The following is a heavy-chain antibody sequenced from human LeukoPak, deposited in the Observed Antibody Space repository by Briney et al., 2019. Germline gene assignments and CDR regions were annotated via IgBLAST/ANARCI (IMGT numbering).Heavy chain of an antibody. J-gene: IGHJ4*02. Sequence: ASVKVSCKASGGTFSSYAISWVRQAPGQGLEWMGGIIPIFGTANYAQKFQGRVTITADKSTGTAYMELSSLRSEDTAVYYCARGRYFDWLLQNYYFDYWGQGTLVTVSS. D-gene: IGHD3-9*01. CDR3: ARGRYFDWLLQNYYFDY. CDR1: GGTFSSYA. V-gene: IGHV1-69*06. CDR2: IIPIFGTA.